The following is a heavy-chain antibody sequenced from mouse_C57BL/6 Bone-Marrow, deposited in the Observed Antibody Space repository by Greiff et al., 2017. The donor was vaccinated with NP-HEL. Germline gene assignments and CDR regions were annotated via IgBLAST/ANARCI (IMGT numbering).Heavy chain of an antibody. CDR1: GFNINDDY. J-gene: IGHJ1*03. CDR2: IDPENGDT. CDR3: TTCYDGYYGWYFDV. V-gene: IGHV14-4*01. Sequence: VQLQQSGAELVRPGASVKLSCTASGFNINDDYMHWVKQRPEQGLEWIGWIDPENGDTEYASKFQGKATITADTSSNTAYLQLSSLTSEDTAVYYCTTCYDGYYGWYFDVWGTGTTVTVSS. D-gene: IGHD2-3*01.